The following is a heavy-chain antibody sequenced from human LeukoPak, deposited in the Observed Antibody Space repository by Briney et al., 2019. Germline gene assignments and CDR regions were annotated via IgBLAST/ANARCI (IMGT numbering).Heavy chain of an antibody. J-gene: IGHJ4*02. CDR1: GFTFSGYG. CDR3: ARRGVYGDSDY. D-gene: IGHD4-17*01. Sequence: GGSLRLSCAASGFTFSGYGMHWVRQAPGKGLEWVAVIWYDGSNKYYADSVKGRFTISRDNSKNTLYLQMNSLRAEDTAVYYCARRGVYGDSDYWGQGTLVTVSS. V-gene: IGHV3-33*01. CDR2: IWYDGSNK.